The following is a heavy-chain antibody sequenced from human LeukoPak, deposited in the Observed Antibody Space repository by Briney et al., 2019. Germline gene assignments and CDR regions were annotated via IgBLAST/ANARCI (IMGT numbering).Heavy chain of an antibody. CDR2: IRSDTTST. Sequence: GGSLRLSCAASGFLFNHYGMHWVRQAPGKALEWVALIRSDTTSTYYTDSVKGRFTISRDNSKNTLYLQMNSLRAEDAAVYYCAKGRGWNSGSYSYFDHWGQGALVTVSS. J-gene: IGHJ4*02. CDR1: GFLFNHYG. D-gene: IGHD3-10*01. V-gene: IGHV3-30*02. CDR3: AKGRGWNSGSYSYFDH.